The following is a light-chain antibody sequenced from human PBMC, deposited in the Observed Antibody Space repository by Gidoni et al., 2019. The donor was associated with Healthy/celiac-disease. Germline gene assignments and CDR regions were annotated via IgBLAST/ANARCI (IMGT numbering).Light chain of an antibody. Sequence: IRMTQPPSSFSASTGDRVTITCRASQGISSYLAWYQQKPGKAPKLLIYAASTLQSGVPSRFSGSGSGTEFTLTISCLQSEDFATYYCQQYYSYPRSFGQGTKLEIK. CDR3: QQYYSYPRS. CDR2: AAS. V-gene: IGKV1-8*01. CDR1: QGISSY. J-gene: IGKJ2*03.